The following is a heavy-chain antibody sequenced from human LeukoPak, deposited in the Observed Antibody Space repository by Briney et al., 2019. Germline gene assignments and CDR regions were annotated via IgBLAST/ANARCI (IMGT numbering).Heavy chain of an antibody. CDR3: AKDNDVTGYPLRTDLLS. D-gene: IGHD3/OR15-3a*01. Sequence: PGGSLRLSCAASGFTVYDYAMHWVRQAPGKGLEWVSGISWNSGSIGYADSVKGRFTISRDNAKNSLYLQMNSLRAEDTALYYCAKDNDVTGYPLRTDLLSWGQGTLVTVSS. J-gene: IGHJ4*02. V-gene: IGHV3-9*01. CDR1: GFTVYDYA. CDR2: ISWNSGSI.